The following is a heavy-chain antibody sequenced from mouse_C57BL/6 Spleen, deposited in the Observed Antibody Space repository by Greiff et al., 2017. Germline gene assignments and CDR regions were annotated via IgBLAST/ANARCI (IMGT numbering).Heavy chain of an antibody. V-gene: IGHV5-17*01. CDR2: ISRGSSTI. J-gene: IGHJ2*01. D-gene: IGHD2-4*01. CDR3: ARQDYAPVYFDY. Sequence: EVKVEESGGGLVKPGGSLKLSCAASGFTFSDYGMHWVRQAPEKGLEWVAYISRGSSTIYYADTVKGRFTSSRDNAQNTLFLQMTSLRSEDTAMYYCARQDYAPVYFDYWGQGTTLTVSS. CDR1: GFTFSDYG.